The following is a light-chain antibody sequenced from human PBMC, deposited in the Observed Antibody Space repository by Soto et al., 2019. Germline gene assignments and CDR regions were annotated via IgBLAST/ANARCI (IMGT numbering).Light chain of an antibody. CDR3: QSYDSSLSGYV. J-gene: IGLJ1*01. CDR1: SENTGAGYE. CDR2: ENN. Sequence: QSVLTQPPSVSETPGQRVTISCTGSSENTGAGYEAHWYQQVPGTAPKLLIYENNNRPSGVPDRFSGSKSGTSASLAITGLRAEDEAEYYCQSYDSSLSGYVLGTGTKVTVL. V-gene: IGLV1-40*01.